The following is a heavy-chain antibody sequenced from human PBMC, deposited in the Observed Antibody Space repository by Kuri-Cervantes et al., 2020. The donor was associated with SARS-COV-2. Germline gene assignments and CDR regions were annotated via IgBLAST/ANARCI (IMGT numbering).Heavy chain of an antibody. V-gene: IGHV3-23*01. Sequence: GESLKISCAASGFTFSSYSMNWVRQAPGKGLEWVSAISGSGGSTYYADSVKGRFTISRDNSKNTLYLQMNSLRAEDTAVYYCAKANYYDSSGYRPFDYWGQGTLVTVSS. J-gene: IGHJ4*02. CDR1: GFTFSSYS. D-gene: IGHD3-22*01. CDR2: ISGSGGST. CDR3: AKANYYDSSGYRPFDY.